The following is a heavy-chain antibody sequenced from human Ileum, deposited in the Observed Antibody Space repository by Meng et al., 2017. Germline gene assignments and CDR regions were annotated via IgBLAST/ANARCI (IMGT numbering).Heavy chain of an antibody. V-gene: IGHV3-11*01. CDR3: ARGTTYCNAVKCAYDP. CDR2: ISSSGGSI. Sequence: QVQLIQSGGGLVKPGGSLRRSCSASGFTFSDYCMSWIRQAPGEGMEWLSYISSSGGSIAYADSVKGRFTASRDNSKNALYLQMDSLRAEDTAVYYCARGTTYCNAVKCAYDPWGQGTLVTVSS. D-gene: IGHD2/OR15-2a*01. CDR1: GFTFSDYC. J-gene: IGHJ5*02.